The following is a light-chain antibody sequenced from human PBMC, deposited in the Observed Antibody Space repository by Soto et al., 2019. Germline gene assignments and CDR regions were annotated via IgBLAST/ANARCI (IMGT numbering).Light chain of an antibody. V-gene: IGKV1-5*03. CDR2: KAS. J-gene: IGKJ3*01. CDR1: QSINTW. Sequence: DIQMTQSPSTLSASIGDRVTITCRASQSINTWLAWYQQKPGKAPKLLIYKASTLEGGVPSRFSGSGSGTEFTLTIGCLQLDDFATYYCQHYNSYSEFTFGPGTKVDIK. CDR3: QHYNSYSEFT.